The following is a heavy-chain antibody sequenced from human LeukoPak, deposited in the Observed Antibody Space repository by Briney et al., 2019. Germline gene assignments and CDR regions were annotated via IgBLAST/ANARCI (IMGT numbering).Heavy chain of an antibody. J-gene: IGHJ4*02. CDR2: ISGSGGGT. CDR1: GFTFSSYA. CDR3: AKDRIVGATTYFDY. D-gene: IGHD1-26*01. V-gene: IGHV3-23*01. Sequence: GGSLRLSCAASGFTFSSYAMSWVRQAPGKGLEWVSAISGSGGGTYYADSVKGRFTISRDNSKNTLYPQMNSLRAEDTAVYYCAKDRIVGATTYFDYWGQGTLVTVSS.